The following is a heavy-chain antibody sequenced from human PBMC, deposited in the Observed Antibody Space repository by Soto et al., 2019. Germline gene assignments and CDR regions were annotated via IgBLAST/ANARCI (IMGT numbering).Heavy chain of an antibody. D-gene: IGHD2-8*01. Sequence: ASVKVSCKASGYTFTSYYMHWVRQAPGQGLEWMGIINPSGGSTSYAQKFQGRVTMTRDTSTSTVYMELSSLRSEDTAVYYCARERPYCTNGVCCGFDPWGQGTLVTVSS. CDR3: ARERPYCTNGVCCGFDP. CDR1: GYTFTSYY. J-gene: IGHJ5*02. V-gene: IGHV1-46*03. CDR2: INPSGGST.